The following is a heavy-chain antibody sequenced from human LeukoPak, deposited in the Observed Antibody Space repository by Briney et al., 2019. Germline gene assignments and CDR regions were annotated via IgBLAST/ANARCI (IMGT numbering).Heavy chain of an antibody. J-gene: IGHJ4*02. CDR1: GFTVSTNY. CDR2: IYSGGST. D-gene: IGHD6-19*01. Sequence: PGGSLRLSCAAPGFTVSTNYMSWVRQAPGKGLECVSVIYSGGSTYYADSVKGRFTISTDNSKNTLYLQMNSLRAEDTAVYYCARGWYSSGWYYFDYWGQGTLVTVSS. V-gene: IGHV3-53*01. CDR3: ARGWYSSGWYYFDY.